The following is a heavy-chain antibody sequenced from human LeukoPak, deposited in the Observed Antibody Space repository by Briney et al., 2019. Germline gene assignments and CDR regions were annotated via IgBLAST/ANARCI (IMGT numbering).Heavy chain of an antibody. CDR1: GYSFGNRW. CDR2: LYPDESDT. D-gene: IGHD3-10*01. V-gene: IGHV5-51*01. CDR3: ARGAYGSGSSYNYYGMDV. J-gene: IGHJ6*02. Sequence: GESLKISCQGSGYSFGNRWIGWVRQMPGKGLAGMGILYPDESDTIYSPSFEGQVTIAADKYITTDYLQWSSLKASDTAMYYCARGAYGSGSSYNYYGMDVWGQGTTVTVSS.